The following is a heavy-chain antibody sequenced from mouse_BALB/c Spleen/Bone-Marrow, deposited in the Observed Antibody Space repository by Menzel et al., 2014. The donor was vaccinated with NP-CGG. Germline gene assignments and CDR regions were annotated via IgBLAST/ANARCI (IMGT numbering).Heavy chain of an antibody. J-gene: IGHJ4*01. CDR2: IFPGSGNT. CDR3: ARHGNLRNYYAMDY. CDR1: GYSFTSYY. Sequence: VQLQQSGPELVKPGASVKISCKASGYSFTSYYIHWVKQRPGQGLEWIGWIFPGSGNTKYNEKFKGKATLTADTSPSTAYMQLSSLTSEDSAVYFCARHGNLRNYYAMDYWGQGTSVTVS. D-gene: IGHD2-1*01. V-gene: IGHV1-66*01.